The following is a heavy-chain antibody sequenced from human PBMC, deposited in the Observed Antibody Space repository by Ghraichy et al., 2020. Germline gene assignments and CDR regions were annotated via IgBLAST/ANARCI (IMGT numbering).Heavy chain of an antibody. CDR3: ARDPNIGGFDYYFDS. V-gene: IGHV4-31*11. D-gene: IGHD3-16*01. CDR1: GDSVTSGDYF. J-gene: IGHJ4*02. CDR2: IENSGRT. Sequence: TLSLTCAVSGDSVTSGDYFWTWIRQHPGKGLEWLGYIENSGRTHYNPSLKSRLTVSMDTSKNHIYLQITSVTAADTAVYYCARDPNIGGFDYYFDSWGLGTLVAVSS.